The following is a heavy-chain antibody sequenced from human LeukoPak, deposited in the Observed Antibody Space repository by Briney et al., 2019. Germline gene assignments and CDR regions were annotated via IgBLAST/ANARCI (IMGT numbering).Heavy chain of an antibody. Sequence: QPGGSLRLSCAASGFTFSSYGMHWVRQAPGKGLEWVAVISNDGMNTYYADSVKGRFTLSRDNSKKTLYLQMNSLRAEDTAVYYCAKALGVIMVRGLIPFVDAFDIWGQGTMVTVSS. CDR2: ISNDGMNT. V-gene: IGHV3-30*18. J-gene: IGHJ3*02. D-gene: IGHD3-10*01. CDR1: GFTFSSYG. CDR3: AKALGVIMVRGLIPFVDAFDI.